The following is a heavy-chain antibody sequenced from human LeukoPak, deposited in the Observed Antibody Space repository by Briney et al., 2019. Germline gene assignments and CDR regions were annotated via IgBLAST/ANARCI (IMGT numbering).Heavy chain of an antibody. J-gene: IGHJ3*02. CDR1: GGSISSGDYY. D-gene: IGHD6-13*01. Sequence: PSQTLSLTCTVSGGSISSGDYYWSWIRQPPGKGLEWIGYIYYSGSTYYNPSLKSRVTISVDTSKNQFSLKLSSVTAAGTAVYYCARSRAAGQEHDAFDIWGQGTMVTVSS. CDR3: ARSRAAGQEHDAFDI. CDR2: IYYSGST. V-gene: IGHV4-30-4*08.